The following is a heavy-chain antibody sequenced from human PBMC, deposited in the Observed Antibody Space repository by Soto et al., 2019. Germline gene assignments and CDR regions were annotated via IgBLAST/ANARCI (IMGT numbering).Heavy chain of an antibody. J-gene: IGHJ3*02. V-gene: IGHV3-23*01. CDR1: GFTFSSYA. Sequence: EVQLLESGGGLVQPGGSLRLSCAASGFTFSSYAMSWVRQAPGKGLEWVSAISGSGGSTYYADSVKGRFTISRDNSKNTLYLQMNSLRAEDTAVYYCAKDREGYCTKGVCYDAFDIWGQGTMVTVSS. CDR2: ISGSGGST. D-gene: IGHD2-8*01. CDR3: AKDREGYCTKGVCYDAFDI.